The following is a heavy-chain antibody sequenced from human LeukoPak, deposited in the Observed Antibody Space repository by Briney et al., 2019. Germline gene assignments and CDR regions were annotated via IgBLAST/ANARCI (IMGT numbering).Heavy chain of an antibody. CDR1: GYTFTSYD. CDR2: MNPNSGNT. Sequence: ASVKVSCKASGYTFTSYDINWVRQATGQGLEWMGWMNPNSGNTGYAQKFQGRVTMTRNTSISTAYMELSSLRSEDTAVYYCARGYSYGLLYDYWGQGTLVTVSS. V-gene: IGHV1-8*01. CDR3: ARGYSYGLLYDY. J-gene: IGHJ4*02. D-gene: IGHD5-18*01.